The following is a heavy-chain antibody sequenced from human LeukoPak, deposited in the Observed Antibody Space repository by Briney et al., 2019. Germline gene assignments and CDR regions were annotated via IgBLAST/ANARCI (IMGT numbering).Heavy chain of an antibody. CDR2: MNPNRGDT. CDR1: GYTFTSCD. J-gene: IGHJ3*02. Sequence: ASVTVSCKASGYTFTSCDINWVRPATRQGLDWMEWMNPNRGDTRYPQNFQGRVTITRDTSIGTAYMELSRLCSEGTAVFYCTRDMSGAAAADDAFDIWGEGTTLTVSS. CDR3: TRDMSGAAAADDAFDI. V-gene: IGHV1-8*01. D-gene: IGHD6-13*01.